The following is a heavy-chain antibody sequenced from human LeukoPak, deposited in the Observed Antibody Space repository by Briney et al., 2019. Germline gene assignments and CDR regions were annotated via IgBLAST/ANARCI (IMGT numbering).Heavy chain of an antibody. D-gene: IGHD2-2*01. CDR1: GGTYRSYA. J-gene: IGHJ4*02. Sequence: GGSVKVSCKASGGTYRSYAISWVRPAPAQGLEWMGRIIPILGIANYAQKFQGRVTITADKSTSTAYMELSSLRSEDTAVYYCARWGCSSTSCYPDYWGQGTLVTVSS. V-gene: IGHV1-69*04. CDR3: ARWGCSSTSCYPDY. CDR2: IIPILGIA.